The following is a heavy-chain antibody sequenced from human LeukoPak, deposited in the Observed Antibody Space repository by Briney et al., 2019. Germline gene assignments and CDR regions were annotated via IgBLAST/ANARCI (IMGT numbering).Heavy chain of an antibody. CDR3: AGYDIHNWFDP. CDR2: IYYSGST. J-gene: IGHJ5*02. D-gene: IGHD3-9*01. Sequence: SETLSPTCTVSGGSISSYYWSWIRQPPGKGLEWIGYIYYSGSTNYNPSLKSRVTISVDTSKNQFSLKLSSVTAADTAVYYCAGYDIHNWFDPWGQGTLVTVSS. CDR1: GGSISSYY. V-gene: IGHV4-59*08.